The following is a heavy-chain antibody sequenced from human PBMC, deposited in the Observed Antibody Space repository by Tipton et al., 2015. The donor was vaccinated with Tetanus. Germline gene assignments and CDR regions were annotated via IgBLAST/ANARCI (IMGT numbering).Heavy chain of an antibody. Sequence: SLRLSCAASGFTFSSYDMNWVRQAPGKGLEWISSISSNSSYYADSLKGRFTISRDNAKNSLYLQMNSLRVEDTAVYYCARYAAPRPPYYYYAMDVWGQGTTVTVSS. D-gene: IGHD6-6*01. CDR3: ARYAAPRPPYYYYAMDV. CDR1: GFTFSSYD. CDR2: ISSNSSY. J-gene: IGHJ6*02. V-gene: IGHV3-21*01.